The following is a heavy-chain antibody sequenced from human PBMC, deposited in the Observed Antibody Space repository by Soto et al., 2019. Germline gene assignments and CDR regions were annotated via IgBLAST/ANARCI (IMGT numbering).Heavy chain of an antibody. D-gene: IGHD3-9*01. CDR2: INHSGST. CDR3: ARGKYYDILTGGKPFDY. V-gene: IGHV4-34*01. CDR1: GGSFSGYY. Sequence: SETLSLTCAVYGGSFSGYYWSWIRQPPGKGLEWIGEINHSGSTNYNPSLKSRVTISVDTSKNQFSLKLSSVTAADTAVYYCARGKYYDILTGGKPFDYWGQGTLVTVSS. J-gene: IGHJ4*02.